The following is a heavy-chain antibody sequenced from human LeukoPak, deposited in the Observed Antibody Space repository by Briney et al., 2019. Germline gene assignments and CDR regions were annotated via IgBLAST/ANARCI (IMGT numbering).Heavy chain of an antibody. J-gene: IGHJ4*02. CDR2: INHSGST. CDR3: ARRATTYKF. D-gene: IGHD1-26*01. V-gene: IGHV4-34*01. CDR1: GGSFSGYY. Sequence: NSSETLSLTCAVYGGSFSGYYWSWIRQPPGKGLEWIGEINHSGSTNYNPSLKSRVTISVDTSKKQFSLKVSSVTAADTAVYYCARRATTYKFWGQGTLVTVSS.